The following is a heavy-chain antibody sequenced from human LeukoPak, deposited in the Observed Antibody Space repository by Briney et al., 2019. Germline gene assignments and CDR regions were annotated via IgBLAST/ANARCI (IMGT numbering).Heavy chain of an antibody. Sequence: PGGSLRLSCSASGFTLSNYWMHWVRQAPGKGLVWGPRLHSNGAFTTYADSVKGRFTISRDTAKNTLYLQMNSLRVEDTAVYYCARFVVVTAGDYWGQGTLVTVSS. J-gene: IGHJ4*01. D-gene: IGHD2-21*02. CDR1: GFTLSNYW. CDR2: LHSNGAFT. V-gene: IGHV3-74*01. CDR3: ARFVVVTAGDY.